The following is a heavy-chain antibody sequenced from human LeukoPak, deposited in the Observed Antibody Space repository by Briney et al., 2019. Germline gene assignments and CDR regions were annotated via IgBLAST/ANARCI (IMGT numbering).Heavy chain of an antibody. CDR1: GLTFSSYS. Sequence: GGSLRLSCAASGLTFSSYSMNWVRQAPGKGLEWVSSISSSSSYIYYADSVKGRFTISRDNAKNSQYLQMNSLRAEDTAVYYCARDRHRVYSSSSHDYYYYMDVWGKGTTVTVSS. J-gene: IGHJ6*03. CDR2: ISSSSSYI. V-gene: IGHV3-21*01. CDR3: ARDRHRVYSSSSHDYYYYMDV. D-gene: IGHD6-6*01.